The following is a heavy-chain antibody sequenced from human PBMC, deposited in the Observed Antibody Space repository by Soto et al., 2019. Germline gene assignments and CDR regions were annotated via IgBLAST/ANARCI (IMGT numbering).Heavy chain of an antibody. CDR2: FDPENGQT. Sequence: QVQLVQSGAEVKKPGASMKVSCQVSGDTLIELSMHWLRQAPGKGLEWMGGFDPENGQTIYSQKIQGRVTMTEDTSTDTAYMELRSLRSEDTAVYYCATGVAVDRFDFWGQGTLVTVSS. CDR1: GDTLIELS. V-gene: IGHV1-24*01. CDR3: ATGVAVDRFDF. D-gene: IGHD2-21*01. J-gene: IGHJ4*02.